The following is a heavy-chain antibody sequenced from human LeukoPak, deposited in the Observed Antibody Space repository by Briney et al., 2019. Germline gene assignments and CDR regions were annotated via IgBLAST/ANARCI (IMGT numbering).Heavy chain of an antibody. J-gene: IGHJ4*02. Sequence: QSGGSLRLSCAASGFTFSSYWMHRVRQAPGKGLVWVSRINNDGSSTPYADSVKGRFTISRDNAKNTLYLQMNSLRAEDTAVYYCARSNHGCHDYWGQGTLVTVSS. CDR2: INNDGSST. CDR3: ARSNHGCHDY. D-gene: IGHD4-11*01. V-gene: IGHV3-74*01. CDR1: GFTFSSYW.